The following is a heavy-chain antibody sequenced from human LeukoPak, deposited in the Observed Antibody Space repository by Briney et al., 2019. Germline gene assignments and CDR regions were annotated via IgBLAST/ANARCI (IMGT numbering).Heavy chain of an antibody. CDR3: ARDGGYDSFDY. CDR1: GFTFSSYS. V-gene: IGHV3-48*01. D-gene: IGHD5-12*01. CDR2: ISSSRSTI. J-gene: IGHJ4*02. Sequence: GGSLRLSCAASGFTFSSYSMNWVRQAPGKGLEWVSYISSSRSTIYYADSVKGRFTISRDNAKNSLYLQMNSLRAEDTAVYYCARDGGYDSFDYWGQGTLVTVSS.